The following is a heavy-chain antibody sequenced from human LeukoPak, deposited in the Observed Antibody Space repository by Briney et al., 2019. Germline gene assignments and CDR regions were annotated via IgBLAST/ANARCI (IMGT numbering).Heavy chain of an antibody. D-gene: IGHD3-10*01. CDR1: GFTFSTCC. J-gene: IGHJ2*01. V-gene: IGHV3-48*02. CDR2: ISDSGTI. Sequence: SGGSLRLSCTASGFTFSTCCMNWVRQAPGKGLEWVSYISDSGTIYYADSVKGRFTISRDNAKNSLYLQMNSLRDEDTAVYYCARDAAKFGTYWYFDLWGRGTLVTVSS. CDR3: ARDAAKFGTYWYFDL.